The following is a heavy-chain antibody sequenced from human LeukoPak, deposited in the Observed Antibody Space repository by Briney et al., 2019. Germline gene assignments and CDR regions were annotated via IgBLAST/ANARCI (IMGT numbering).Heavy chain of an antibody. CDR2: IYLGDSDT. J-gene: IGHJ4*02. V-gene: IGHV5-51*01. CDR3: ARSGIVGATWYFDY. D-gene: IGHD1-26*01. Sequence: EESLKISCKGSGYNFTNYWIAWVRQMPGKGLEWMGTIYLGDSDTRYSPSFQGQVTTSADKSISTAYLQWSSLKASDTAMYYCARSGIVGATWYFDYWGQGTLVTVSS. CDR1: GYNFTNYW.